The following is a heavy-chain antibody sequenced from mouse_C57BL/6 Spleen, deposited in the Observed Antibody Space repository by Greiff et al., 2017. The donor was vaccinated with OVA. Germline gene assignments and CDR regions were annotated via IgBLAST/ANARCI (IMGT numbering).Heavy chain of an antibody. D-gene: IGHD2-3*01. Sequence: VKLMESGAELARPGASVKLSCKASGYTFTSYGISWVKQRTGQGLEWIGEIYPRSGNTYYNEKFKGKATLTADKSSSTAYMELRSLTSEDSAVYFCARSLDGYPWYFDVWGTGTTVTVSS. CDR1: GYTFTSYG. CDR2: IYPRSGNT. J-gene: IGHJ1*03. CDR3: ARSLDGYPWYFDV. V-gene: IGHV1-81*01.